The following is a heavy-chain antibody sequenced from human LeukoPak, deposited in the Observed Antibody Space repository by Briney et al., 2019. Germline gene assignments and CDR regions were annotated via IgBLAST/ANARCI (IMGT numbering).Heavy chain of an antibody. J-gene: IGHJ4*02. Sequence: SETLSLTCTLSVGSISSSSYYWGWIRQPPGKGLEWIGCIYYSGSTYYNPSLKSRVTISVDTSKNQFSLRLSYVTAGDTAVYYCARFITMVRGVKYYFDYWGQGTLVTVSS. CDR2: IYYSGST. D-gene: IGHD3-10*01. CDR3: ARFITMVRGVKYYFDY. CDR1: VGSISSSSYY. V-gene: IGHV4-39*01.